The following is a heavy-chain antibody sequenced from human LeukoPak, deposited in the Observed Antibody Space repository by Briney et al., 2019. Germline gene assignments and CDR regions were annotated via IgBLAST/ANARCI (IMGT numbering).Heavy chain of an antibody. CDR2: TPYSGDT. J-gene: IGHJ4*02. Sequence: PSETLSLTCTVSGDSISSSNYYWGWIRQPPGKGLEWIGSTPYSGDTVYNPSLKSRIIISVDTSKNQFSLKLTSVTAADTAVYYCVRSLATSGMYWGQGTLVTVPS. CDR3: VRSLATSGMY. V-gene: IGHV4-39*01. D-gene: IGHD6-13*01. CDR1: GDSISSSNYY.